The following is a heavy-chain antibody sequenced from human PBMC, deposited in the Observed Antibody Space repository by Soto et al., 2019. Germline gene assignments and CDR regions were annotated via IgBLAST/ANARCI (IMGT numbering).Heavy chain of an antibody. Sequence: PGGSLRLSCAVSGVTFSSYAMSWVRLAPGQGLEWVWAISGSGGGTYYADSVKGRFSISRYNSKNTLYLQMNSLRAEDTAVYYCANGYDKTPGGMDFWGQGTTVTVSS. CDR1: GVTFSSYA. CDR3: ANGYDKTPGGMDF. CDR2: ISGSGGGT. D-gene: IGHD3-9*01. V-gene: IGHV3-23*01. J-gene: IGHJ6*02.